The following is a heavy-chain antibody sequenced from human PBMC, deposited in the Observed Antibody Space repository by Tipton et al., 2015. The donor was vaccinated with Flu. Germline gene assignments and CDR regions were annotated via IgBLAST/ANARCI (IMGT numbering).Heavy chain of an antibody. CDR2: IIGMFGTT. V-gene: IGHV1-69*01. J-gene: IGHJ4*02. CDR3: ARPGGPAAINPFSYFDF. D-gene: IGHD2-2*01. Sequence: QSGPEVKKPGSSVKVSCKASGGTFSSYAVSWVRQAPGQGLEWMGGIIGMFGTTNYAQKFQGRVTITADEMTSTAYMELSSLGSDDTAVYYCARPGGPAAINPFSYFDFWGQGTLVTVSS. CDR1: GGTFSSYA.